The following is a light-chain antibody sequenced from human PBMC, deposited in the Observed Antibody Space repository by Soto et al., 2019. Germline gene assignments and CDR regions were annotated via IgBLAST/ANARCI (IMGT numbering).Light chain of an antibody. V-gene: IGLV2-14*01. CDR3: TSYTSSSTNV. Sequence: QSALTQPASVSGSPGQSITISCTGTSSDVGGYNYVSWYQQLPGKAPQLMIYEVTSRPSGVSNRFSGSKFGNTASLTISGLQAEDEADYYCTSYTSSSTNVFGTGTKLTVL. CDR1: SSDVGGYNY. J-gene: IGLJ1*01. CDR2: EVT.